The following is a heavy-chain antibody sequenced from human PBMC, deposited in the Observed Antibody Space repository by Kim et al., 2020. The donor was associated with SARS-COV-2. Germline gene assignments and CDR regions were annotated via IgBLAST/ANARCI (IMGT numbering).Heavy chain of an antibody. Sequence: ADHVRGLFTISRDNSKNTVLLQVNSLRAEDTAVYYCARQATGAYYPFDNWGQGTLVTVSS. CDR3: ARQATGAYYPFDN. V-gene: IGHV3-23*05. J-gene: IGHJ4*02. D-gene: IGHD1-1*01.